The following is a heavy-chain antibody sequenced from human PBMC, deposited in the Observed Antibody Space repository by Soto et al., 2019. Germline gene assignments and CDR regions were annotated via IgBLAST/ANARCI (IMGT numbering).Heavy chain of an antibody. V-gene: IGHV1-3*01. CDR3: ATPQDYDGCLDS. D-gene: IGHD3-22*01. J-gene: IGHJ4*02. Sequence: QVQFVQSGAEVKKPGASVKVSCKTPGYTFTRYYIHWVRQAPGQRLEWMGWINVGNGNTRYSQKFQGRLTLTRDTPGNTAYLELNSVISEDTAMYYCATPQDYDGCLDSWGQGTLVTVSS. CDR1: GYTFTRYY. CDR2: INVGNGNT.